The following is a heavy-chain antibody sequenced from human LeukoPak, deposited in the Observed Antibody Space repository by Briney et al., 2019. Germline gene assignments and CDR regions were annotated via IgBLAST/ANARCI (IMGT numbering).Heavy chain of an antibody. CDR3: ARDKKDYYDSSGYYYFAFDI. CDR2: IYYSGST. CDR1: GGSIRSYY. V-gene: IGHV4-59*01. D-gene: IGHD3-22*01. Sequence: KPSETLSLTCTVSGGSIRSYYWSWIRQPPGKGLERIGYIYYSGSTNYNPSLKSRVTISVDTSKNQFSLKLSSVTAADTAVYYCARDKKDYYDSSGYYYFAFDIWGQGTMVNVSS. J-gene: IGHJ3*02.